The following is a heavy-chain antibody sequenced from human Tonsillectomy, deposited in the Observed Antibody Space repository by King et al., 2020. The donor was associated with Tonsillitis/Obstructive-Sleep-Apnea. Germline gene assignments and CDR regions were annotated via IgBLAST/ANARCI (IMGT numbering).Heavy chain of an antibody. Sequence: QLVESGPEVKKPGTSVKVSCKASGFTFTSSAMQWVRQARGQRLEWIGWIVVGSGNTNYAQKFQERVTITRDMSTSTAYMELSSLRSEDTAVYYCAAIPGGSGYYYLDYWGQGTLVTVSS. CDR1: GFTFTSSA. J-gene: IGHJ4*02. CDR3: AAIPGGSGYYYLDY. D-gene: IGHD3-22*01. V-gene: IGHV1-58*02. CDR2: IVVGSGNT.